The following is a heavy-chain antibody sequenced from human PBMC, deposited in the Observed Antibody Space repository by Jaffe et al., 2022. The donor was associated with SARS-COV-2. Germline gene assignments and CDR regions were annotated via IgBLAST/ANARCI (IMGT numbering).Heavy chain of an antibody. J-gene: IGHJ6*02. V-gene: IGHV3-33*01. CDR2: IWYDGSNK. CDR1: GFTFISYG. D-gene: IGHD1-26*01. CDR3: ARDRVGGTSDYGVDV. Sequence: QGQVVESGGGVVQPGRSLRLSCAASGFTFISYGMHWVRQAPGKGLEWVATIWYDGSNKDYADSVKGRFTISRDDSKNTLYLQMNSLRAEDTAVYYCARDRVGGTSDYGVDVWGQGTTVTVSS.